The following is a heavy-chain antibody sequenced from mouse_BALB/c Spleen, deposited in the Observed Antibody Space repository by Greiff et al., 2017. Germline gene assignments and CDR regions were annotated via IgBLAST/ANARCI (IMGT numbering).Heavy chain of an antibody. Sequence: EVKLVESGGGLVKPGGSLKLSCAASGFTFSDYYMYWVRQTPEKRLEWVATISDGGSYTYYPDSVKGRFTISRDNAKNNLYLQMSSLKSEDTAMYYCARRGYYGNCGGFAYWGQGTLVTVSA. CDR1: GFTFSDYY. CDR3: ARRGYYGNCGGFAY. J-gene: IGHJ3*01. CDR2: ISDGGSYT. V-gene: IGHV5-4*02. D-gene: IGHD2-1*01.